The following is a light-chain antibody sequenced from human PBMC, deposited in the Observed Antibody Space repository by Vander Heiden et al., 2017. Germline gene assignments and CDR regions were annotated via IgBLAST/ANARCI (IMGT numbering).Light chain of an antibody. CDR2: DAS. V-gene: IGKV3-11*01. J-gene: IGKJ1*01. CDR3: QQRSNGPPTWT. Sequence: EIVLTQSPATLSLSPGERATLSCRASQSVSSYLAWYQQKPGQAPRLLIYDASNRATGIPARFSGSASGTDFTLTISSLEPEDFAVYYCQQRSNGPPTWTFGQRTKVEIK. CDR1: QSVSSY.